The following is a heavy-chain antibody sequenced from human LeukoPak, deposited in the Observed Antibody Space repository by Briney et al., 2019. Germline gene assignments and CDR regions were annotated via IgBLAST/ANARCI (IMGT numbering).Heavy chain of an antibody. Sequence: SETLSLTCTVSGGSISSGGYYWSWIRQPPGKGLEWIGEINHSGSTNYNPSLKSRVTISVDTSKNQFSLKLSSVTAADTAVYYCARGRELANFDYWGQGTLVTVSS. J-gene: IGHJ4*02. CDR1: GGSISSGGYY. V-gene: IGHV4-39*07. CDR2: INHSGST. CDR3: ARGRELANFDY.